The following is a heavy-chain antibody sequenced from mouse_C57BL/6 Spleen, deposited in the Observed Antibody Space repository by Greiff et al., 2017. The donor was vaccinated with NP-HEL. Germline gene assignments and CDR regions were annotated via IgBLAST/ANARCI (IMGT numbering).Heavy chain of an antibody. CDR2: ISDGGSYP. V-gene: IGHV5-4*01. Sequence: EVQRVESGGGLVKPGGSLKLSCAASGFTFSSYAMSWVRQTPETRLEWVATISDGGSYPYYPDTVQGRFTISRDNAKNNLYLQMSHLKSEDTAMYYCARPSITTVFDSWGHVTTLTVSS. CDR1: GFTFSSYA. CDR3: ARPSITTVFDS. J-gene: IGHJ2*01. D-gene: IGHD1-1*01.